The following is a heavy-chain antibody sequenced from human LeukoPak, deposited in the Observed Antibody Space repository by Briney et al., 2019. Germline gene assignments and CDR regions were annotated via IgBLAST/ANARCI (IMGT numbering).Heavy chain of an antibody. D-gene: IGHD3-22*01. V-gene: IGHV3-21*01. CDR1: GFTFSSYS. J-gene: IGHJ3*02. Sequence: GGSLRLSCAASGFTFSSYSMNWVRQAPGQGLEWVSSISSSSSYIYYADSVKGRFTISRDNAKNSLYLQMNSLRAEDTAVYYCARAYYYDSSGYYHTAFDIWGQGTMVTVSS. CDR3: ARAYYYDSSGYYHTAFDI. CDR2: ISSSSSYI.